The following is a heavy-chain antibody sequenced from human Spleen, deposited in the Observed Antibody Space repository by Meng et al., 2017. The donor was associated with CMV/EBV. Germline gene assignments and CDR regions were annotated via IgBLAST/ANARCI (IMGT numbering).Heavy chain of an antibody. CDR3: ARDLGSFDM. J-gene: IGHJ3*02. Sequence: LTCSVSGASNRSDSWGGHRPAHGGGLEWIGYSYYIESTTTYNPSLTSRVTISVDKSKNQVSLKLSSVTAADTAVYYCARDLGSFDMWGQGAVVTVSS. CDR1: GASNRSDS. D-gene: IGHD7-27*01. CDR2: SYYIEST. V-gene: IGHV4-59*01.